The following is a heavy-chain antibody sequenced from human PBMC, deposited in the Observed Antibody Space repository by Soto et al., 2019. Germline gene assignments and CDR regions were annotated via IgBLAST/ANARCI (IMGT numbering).Heavy chain of an antibody. CDR2: IWYDGSKK. V-gene: IGHV3-33*01. CDR3: ARDLGNFDYGGSYFDY. J-gene: IGHJ4*02. D-gene: IGHD4-17*01. Sequence: GGSLRLSCAASGFTFSSYGIHWVRQAPGKGLEWVAVIWYDGSKKYYADSVKGRFTLSRENSKNTLYLQMNSLRAEDTAVFYCARDLGNFDYGGSYFDYWGQGTLVTVSS. CDR1: GFTFSSYG.